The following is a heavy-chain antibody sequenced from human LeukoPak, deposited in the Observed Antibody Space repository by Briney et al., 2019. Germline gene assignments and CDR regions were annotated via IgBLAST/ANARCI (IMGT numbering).Heavy chain of an antibody. V-gene: IGHV3-30*18. CDR3: AKDRYGGNSFLDY. Sequence: GGSLRPSCAASGFTFSSYGMHWVRQAPGKGLEWVAVISYDGSNKYYADSVKGRFTISRDNSKNTLYLQMNSLRAEDTAVYYCAKDRYGGNSFLDYWGQGTLVTVSS. J-gene: IGHJ4*02. CDR1: GFTFSSYG. D-gene: IGHD4-23*01. CDR2: ISYDGSNK.